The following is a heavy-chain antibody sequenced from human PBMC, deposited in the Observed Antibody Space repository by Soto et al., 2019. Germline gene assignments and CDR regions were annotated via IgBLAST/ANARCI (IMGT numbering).Heavy chain of an antibody. CDR2: MYHSGST. V-gene: IGHV4-30-2*01. D-gene: IGHD2-2*01. Sequence: SETLSLTCAASGGSICSCVYSRSWIRQPPGKGLEWIGYMYHSGSTYYNPSLKSRVTISIDRSKNQFSLKLSSVTAADTAVYYCARVPDYWGQGILVTSPQ. CDR3: ARVPDY. J-gene: IGHJ4*02. CDR1: GGSICSCVYS.